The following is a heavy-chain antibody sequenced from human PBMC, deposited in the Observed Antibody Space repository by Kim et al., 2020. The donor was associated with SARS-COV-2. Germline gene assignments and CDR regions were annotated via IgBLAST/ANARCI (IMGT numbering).Heavy chain of an antibody. V-gene: IGHV3-23*01. J-gene: IGHJ3*01. CDR3: VRQVAGSNFDV. Sequence: FYADSVKGRFTISRDNSKNTVYLQLNIVRAEDTAIYYCVRQVAGSNFDVWGQGTMVTVSS. D-gene: IGHD3-10*01.